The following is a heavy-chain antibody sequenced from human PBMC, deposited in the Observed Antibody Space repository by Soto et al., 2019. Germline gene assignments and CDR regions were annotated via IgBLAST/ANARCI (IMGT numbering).Heavy chain of an antibody. CDR2: ISYDGGSK. CDR1: GFTFNSYA. CDR3: ASLTEEYSLFDY. D-gene: IGHD6-6*01. V-gene: IGHV3-30-3*01. Sequence: QVQLVESGGGVVQPGRSLRLSCAASGFTFNSYAMHWVRQAPGKGLEWVSVISYDGGSKYYADSVKGRFTISRDRSQNTLFLQMNSLRAEDTAVYYGASLTEEYSLFDYLGQGTLVTVSS. J-gene: IGHJ4*02.